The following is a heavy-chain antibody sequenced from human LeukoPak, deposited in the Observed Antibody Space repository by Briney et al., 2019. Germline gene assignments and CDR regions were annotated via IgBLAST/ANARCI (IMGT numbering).Heavy chain of an antibody. CDR2: LNTDGAWI. V-gene: IGHV3-23*01. J-gene: IGHJ4*02. CDR3: AKSTAPCSRGSCYSALES. D-gene: IGHD2-15*01. CDR1: GFTFRSYV. Sequence: GGSLRLPCAASGFTFRSYVMSWVRLAPGKGLEWVSGLNTDGAWIYYADSVKGRFTISRDNSENTLYLQMNSLRVEDTAIYYCAKSTAPCSRGSCYSALESWGQGTLVTVSS.